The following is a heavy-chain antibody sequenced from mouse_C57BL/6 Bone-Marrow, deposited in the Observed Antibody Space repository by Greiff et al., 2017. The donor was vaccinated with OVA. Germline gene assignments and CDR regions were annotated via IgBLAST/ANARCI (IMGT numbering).Heavy chain of an antibody. J-gene: IGHJ4*01. Sequence: EVMLVESGAELVKPGASVKLSCTASGFNIKDYYMHWVKQRTEQGLEWIGRIDPEDGETKYAPKFQGKATITADTSSNTAYLQLSSLTSEDTAVYYCASSMVTVAMDYWGQGTSVTVSS. V-gene: IGHV14-2*01. D-gene: IGHD2-2*01. CDR2: IDPEDGET. CDR3: ASSMVTVAMDY. CDR1: GFNIKDYY.